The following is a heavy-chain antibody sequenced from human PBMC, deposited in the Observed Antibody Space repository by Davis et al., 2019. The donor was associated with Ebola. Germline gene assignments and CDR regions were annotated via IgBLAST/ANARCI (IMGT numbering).Heavy chain of an antibody. CDR2: VSGSGVST. J-gene: IGHJ3*02. V-gene: IGHV3-23*01. CDR1: GFTFSNSA. Sequence: PGGSLRLSCVASGFTFSNSAIIWVRQAPGKGLEWVSGVSGSGVSTYYADSVKGRFTVSRDNSKNTLYLQMNSLRVEDTAVYFCAKDLQGESSSWYFAFDIWGQGAMVTVSS. D-gene: IGHD6-13*01. CDR3: AKDLQGESSSWYFAFDI.